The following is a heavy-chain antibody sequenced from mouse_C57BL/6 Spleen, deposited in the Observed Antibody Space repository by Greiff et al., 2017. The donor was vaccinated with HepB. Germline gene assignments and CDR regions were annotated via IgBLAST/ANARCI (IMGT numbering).Heavy chain of an antibody. Sequence: QLQESGPGLVKPSQSLSLTCSVPGYSITSGYYWNWIRQFPGNKLEWMGYISYDGSNNYNPSLKNRISITRDTSKNQFFLKLNSVTTEDTATYYCARVYYGSSYWYFDVWGTGTTVTVSS. D-gene: IGHD1-1*01. CDR2: ISYDGSN. CDR1: GYSITSGYY. CDR3: ARVYYGSSYWYFDV. V-gene: IGHV3-6*01. J-gene: IGHJ1*03.